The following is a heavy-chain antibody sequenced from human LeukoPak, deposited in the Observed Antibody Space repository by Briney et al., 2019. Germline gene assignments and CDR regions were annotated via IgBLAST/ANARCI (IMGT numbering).Heavy chain of an antibody. J-gene: IGHJ3*02. CDR1: GHNFTSYW. CDR3: ARRIEYDYVWGSYRHDAFDI. D-gene: IGHD3-16*02. CDR2: IYPCYSEP. V-gene: IGHV5-51*01. Sequence: GESLKIYCMGTGHNFTSYWIGWARQLTGKCLEGMGIIYPCYSEPRYSPSIQGQVTISADNSISTAYLQWSSLKASDTAMYYCARRIEYDYVWGSYRHDAFDIWGQGTMVTVSS.